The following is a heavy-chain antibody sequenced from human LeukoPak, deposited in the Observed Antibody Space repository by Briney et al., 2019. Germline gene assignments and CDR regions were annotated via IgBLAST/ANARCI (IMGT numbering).Heavy chain of an antibody. CDR2: MNPNSGNT. CDR1: GYTFTSYD. V-gene: IGHV1-8*01. Sequence: ASVKVSCKASGYTFTSYDINWVRHATGQGLEWMGWMNPNSGNTGYAQKFQGRVTMTRNTSISTAYMELSSLRSEDTAVYYCARGGGYTTGFDPWGQGTLVTVSS. CDR3: ARGGGYTTGFDP. J-gene: IGHJ5*02. D-gene: IGHD1-1*01.